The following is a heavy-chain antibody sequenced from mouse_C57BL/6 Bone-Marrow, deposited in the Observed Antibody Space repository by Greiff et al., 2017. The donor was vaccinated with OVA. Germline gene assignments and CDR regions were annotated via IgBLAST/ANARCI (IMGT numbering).Heavy chain of an antibody. J-gene: IGHJ2*01. CDR2: IRNKPNGSTT. V-gene: IGHV7-3*01. CDR1: GFTFTNYY. CDR3: AIYKARVAVDYFDY. D-gene: IGHD1-1*01. Sequence: EVQLVESGGGLVQPGDSLSLSCAASGFTFTNYYMSWVRQPPGKALEWLAFIRNKPNGSTTEYSASVKGRFTISSDNSQSILYLQLHALRAEDSSTYYCAIYKARVAVDYFDYWGQGTALTVSS.